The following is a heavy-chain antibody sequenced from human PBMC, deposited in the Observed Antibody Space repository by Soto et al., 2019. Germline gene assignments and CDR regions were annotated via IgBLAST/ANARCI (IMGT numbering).Heavy chain of an antibody. D-gene: IGHD2-21*02. CDR3: ASSRVVTTYFDY. CDR1: GGSISRAGYS. J-gene: IGHJ4*02. CDR2: IYNSGST. Sequence: QLQLQESGSRLVKPSQTLSLTCAVSGGSISRAGYSWSWIRQSPGKGLEWIGYIYNSGSTFYNPSLISRLTISVDRSKNQLSLQLNSVSAADTAVYYCASSRVVTTYFDYWGQGTLVTVSS. V-gene: IGHV4-30-2*06.